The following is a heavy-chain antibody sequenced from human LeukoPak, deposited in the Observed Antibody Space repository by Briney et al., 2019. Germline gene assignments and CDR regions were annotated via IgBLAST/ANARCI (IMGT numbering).Heavy chain of an antibody. CDR1: GGSIRSSSYY. D-gene: IGHD3-10*01. Sequence: SETLSLTCTVSGGSIRSSSYYWGWIRQPPGKGLEWIGSIYYSGSTYYNPSLKSRVTMSVDTSKNQFSLKLSSVTAADTAVYYCARAFDFDYWGQGTLVTVSS. J-gene: IGHJ4*02. V-gene: IGHV4-39*07. CDR2: IYYSGST. CDR3: ARAFDFDY.